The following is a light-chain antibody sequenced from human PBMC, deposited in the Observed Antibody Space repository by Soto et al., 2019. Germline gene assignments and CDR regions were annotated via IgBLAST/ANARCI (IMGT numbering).Light chain of an antibody. Sequence: SYELTQPPSVSVSPGQTASITCSGDKLGDKYACWYQQKPGQSPVLVIYQDSKRPSGIPERFSGSNSGNTATLTISGTQAMDEADYYCQAWDSSTPARVFGGGTQLTVL. CDR2: QDS. J-gene: IGLJ3*02. CDR3: QAWDSSTPARV. V-gene: IGLV3-1*01. CDR1: KLGDKY.